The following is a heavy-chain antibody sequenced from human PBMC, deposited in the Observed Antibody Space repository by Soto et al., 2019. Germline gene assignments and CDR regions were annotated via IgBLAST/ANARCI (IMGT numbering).Heavy chain of an antibody. Sequence: QVQLVESGGGVVQPGRSLRLSCAASGFTLSRYAMHWVRQAPGKGLEWVAVMSFDGSNKHYADSVKGRFTISRDNSKNTLYLQMNSLRAEDTAVYYCARDQYNYDSSGYYSVSYWGQGTLVTVSS. D-gene: IGHD3-22*01. V-gene: IGHV3-30-3*01. J-gene: IGHJ4*02. CDR2: MSFDGSNK. CDR1: GFTLSRYA. CDR3: ARDQYNYDSSGYYSVSY.